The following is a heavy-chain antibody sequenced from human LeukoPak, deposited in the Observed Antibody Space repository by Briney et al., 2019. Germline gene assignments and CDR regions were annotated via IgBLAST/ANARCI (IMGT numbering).Heavy chain of an antibody. D-gene: IGHD3-16*02. Sequence: ASVKVSCKASGYTFTGYYMHWVRQAPGQGLEGMGWINPNSGGTNYAQKFQGRVIMTRDTSISTAYMELSRLRSDDTAVYYCARGWDYDYVWGSYRWNFDYWGQGTLVTVSS. CDR1: GYTFTGYY. V-gene: IGHV1-2*02. J-gene: IGHJ4*02. CDR3: ARGWDYDYVWGSYRWNFDY. CDR2: INPNSGGT.